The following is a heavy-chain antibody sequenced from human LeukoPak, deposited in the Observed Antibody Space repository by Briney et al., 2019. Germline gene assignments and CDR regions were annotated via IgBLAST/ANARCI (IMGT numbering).Heavy chain of an antibody. CDR2: ISGSGGST. Sequence: GGSLRLSCAGSGFTLSSYAVNWVRQAPGKGLEWVSVISGSGGSTHYADSVKGRFTVSRDNSKDTVYLQMNSLRAEDTAVYYCATYGSFDYWGQGTLVTVSS. CDR3: ATYGSFDY. J-gene: IGHJ4*02. D-gene: IGHD1-26*01. CDR1: GFTLSSYA. V-gene: IGHV3-23*01.